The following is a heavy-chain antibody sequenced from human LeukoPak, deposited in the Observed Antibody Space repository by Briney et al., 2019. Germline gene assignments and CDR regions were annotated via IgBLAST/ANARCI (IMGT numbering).Heavy chain of an antibody. CDR1: GFTFSSYS. Sequence: GGSLRLSCAASGFTFSSYSMNWVRQAPGKGLEWVSSISSSSSYIYYADSVKGRFTISRDTSINTLYLQMNSLRAEDTAVYYCASRELNYASRVDVWGQGSTVTVSS. D-gene: IGHD1-7*01. V-gene: IGHV3-21*04. J-gene: IGHJ6*02. CDR2: ISSSSSYI. CDR3: ASRELNYASRVDV.